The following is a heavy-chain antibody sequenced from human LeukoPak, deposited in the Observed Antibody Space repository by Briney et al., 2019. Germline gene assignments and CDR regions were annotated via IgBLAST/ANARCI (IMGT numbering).Heavy chain of an antibody. CDR3: ARDARVQKWFGELLKTTTYYFDY. CDR2: IYYSGST. D-gene: IGHD3-10*01. CDR1: GGSISSSSYY. Sequence: SETLSLTCTVSGGSISSSSYYWGWIRQPPGKGLEWIGSIYYSGSTYYNPSLKSRVTISVDTSKNQFSLKLSSVTAADTAVYYCARDARVQKWFGELLKTTTYYFDYWGQGTLVTVSS. J-gene: IGHJ4*02. V-gene: IGHV4-39*07.